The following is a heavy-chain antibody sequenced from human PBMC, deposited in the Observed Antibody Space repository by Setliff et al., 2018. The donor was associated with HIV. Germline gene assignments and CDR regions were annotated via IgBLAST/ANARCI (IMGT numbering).Heavy chain of an antibody. CDR2: IIHILGIR. CDR3: ARPAPLLGTSPANNAFDI. D-gene: IGHD3-10*01. CDR1: GGTLDSHA. V-gene: IGHV1-69*10. Sequence: GASVKVSCKASGGTLDSHAISWVRQAPGQGFEWMGGIIHILGIRNYAQKFQGRVIITTDESTGTAYMELSSLKDDDTAIYYCARPAPLLGTSPANNAFDIWGQGTTVTVSS. J-gene: IGHJ3*02.